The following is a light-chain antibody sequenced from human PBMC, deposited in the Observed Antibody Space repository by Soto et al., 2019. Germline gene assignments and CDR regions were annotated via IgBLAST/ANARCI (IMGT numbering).Light chain of an antibody. CDR3: GTWDSRLSAGGYV. V-gene: IGLV1-51*02. Sequence: QSVLTQPPSVSAAPGQKVTISCSGSSSNIVNNYVSWYQQLPGTAPKLLIYENNKRPSGIPDRFSGSKSGTSATLGITGLQTGDEADYYCGTWDSRLSAGGYVFGTGNKVTVL. CDR2: ENN. CDR1: SSNIVNNY. J-gene: IGLJ1*01.